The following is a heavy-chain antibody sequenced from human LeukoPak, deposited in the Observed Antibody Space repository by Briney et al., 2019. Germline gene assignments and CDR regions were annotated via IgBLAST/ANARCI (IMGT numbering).Heavy chain of an antibody. V-gene: IGHV3-9*03. CDR2: ISWNSANI. J-gene: IGHJ1*01. CDR3: VKGTSGASQYFQY. CDR1: GFTFDNYA. Sequence: PGGSLRLSCAAFGFTFDNYAMHWVRQAPGKGLEWVSSISWNSANIAYADSVKGRFTISRDNAKNSLYLQMNSLRPEDMALYSCVKGTSGASQYFQYWGHGTVVTVSS. D-gene: IGHD2-15*01.